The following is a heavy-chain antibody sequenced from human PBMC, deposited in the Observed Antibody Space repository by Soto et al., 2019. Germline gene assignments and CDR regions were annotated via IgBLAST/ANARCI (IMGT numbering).Heavy chain of an antibody. V-gene: IGHV4-59*01. CDR1: GGSISSYY. D-gene: IGHD1-26*01. Sequence: QVQLQESGPGLVKPSETLSLTCTVSGGSISSYYWSWIRQPPGKGLEWIGNIYYSGSTNYNPSLKSRVTISLDTYKNQFSRKLSSVTAADTAVYYCARLWMGGELYFDYWGQGTLVTVSS. J-gene: IGHJ4*02. CDR2: IYYSGST. CDR3: ARLWMGGELYFDY.